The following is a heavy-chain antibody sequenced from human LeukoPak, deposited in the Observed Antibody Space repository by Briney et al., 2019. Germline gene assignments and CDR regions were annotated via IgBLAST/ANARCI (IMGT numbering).Heavy chain of an antibody. CDR3: ARERGSGYRLLY. J-gene: IGHJ4*02. CDR1: GGTFSSYA. V-gene: IGHV1-69*13. D-gene: IGHD5-12*01. CDR2: IIPIFGTA. Sequence: ASVKVSCKASGGTFSSYAISWVRQAPGQGLEWMGGIIPIFGTANYAQKFQGRVTITADESTSTAYMELSSLRSEDTAVYYCARERGSGYRLLYWGQGTLVTVSS.